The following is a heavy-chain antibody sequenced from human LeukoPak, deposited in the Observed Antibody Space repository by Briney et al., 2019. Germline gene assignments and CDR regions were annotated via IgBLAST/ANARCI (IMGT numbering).Heavy chain of an antibody. D-gene: IGHD4-23*01. CDR3: AGKYGGNLHY. Sequence: PGGSLRLSCAASGCTFSSYAMSWVRQAPGKGLEWVSAISGSGGSTYYADSVKGRFTISRDNSKNTLYLQMNSLRAEDTAVYYCAGKYGGNLHYWGQGTLVTVSS. V-gene: IGHV3-23*01. J-gene: IGHJ4*02. CDR1: GCTFSSYA. CDR2: ISGSGGST.